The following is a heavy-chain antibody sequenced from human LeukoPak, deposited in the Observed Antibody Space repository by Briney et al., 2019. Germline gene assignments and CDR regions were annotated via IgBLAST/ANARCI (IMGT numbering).Heavy chain of an antibody. D-gene: IGHD6-19*01. CDR3: ASTPAVAGTPFFDY. V-gene: IGHV4-59*01. CDR1: GGSISTYY. CDR2: IYYSGTT. Sequence: SETLSLTCTVSGGSISTYYWNWIRQPPGKGLEWIGYIYYSGTTNYNPSLKSRVTISVDTSKNQFSLKLSSVTAADTAVYYCASTPAVAGTPFFDYWGQGTLVTVSS. J-gene: IGHJ4*02.